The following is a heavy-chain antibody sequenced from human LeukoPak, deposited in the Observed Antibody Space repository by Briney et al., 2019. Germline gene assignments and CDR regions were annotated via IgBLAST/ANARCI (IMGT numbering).Heavy chain of an antibody. CDR3: ARDSGYASSGGYYYMDV. CDR1: GYTFTSYG. D-gene: IGHD5-12*01. Sequence: ASVKVSCKASGYTFTSYGISWVRQAPGQGLEWMGWINPNSGGTNYAQKFQGRVTMTRDTSISTAYMELSRLRSDDTAVYYCARDSGYASSGGYYYMDVWGKGTTVTISS. V-gene: IGHV1-2*02. CDR2: INPNSGGT. J-gene: IGHJ6*03.